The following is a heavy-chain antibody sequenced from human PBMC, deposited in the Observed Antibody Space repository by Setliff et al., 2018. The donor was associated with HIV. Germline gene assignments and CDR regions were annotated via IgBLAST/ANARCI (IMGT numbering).Heavy chain of an antibody. D-gene: IGHD3-22*01. CDR3: ARDSSGSIDAFDI. V-gene: IGHV4-38-2*02. CDR1: GYSISSGYY. CDR2: IYHSGST. Sequence: ETLSLTCAVSGYSISSGYYWGWIRQPPGKGLEWIGSIYHSGSTYYNPSLKSRVTISVDTSKNQFSLKLSSVTAADTAVYYCARDSSGSIDAFDIWGQGTMVTVSS. J-gene: IGHJ3*02.